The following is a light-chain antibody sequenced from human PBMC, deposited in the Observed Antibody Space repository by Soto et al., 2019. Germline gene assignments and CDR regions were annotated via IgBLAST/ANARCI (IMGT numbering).Light chain of an antibody. CDR3: QQRSNWPTDT. CDR2: DAS. V-gene: IGKV3-11*01. CDR1: QSVSSY. Sequence: EIVLTQSPATLSLSPGERATLSCRASQSVSSYLAWYQQKPCQAPRLLIYDASNRATGIPARFSGSGSGTDFTLTISSLEPEDFAVYYCQQRSNWPTDTFGQGTRLEIK. J-gene: IGKJ5*01.